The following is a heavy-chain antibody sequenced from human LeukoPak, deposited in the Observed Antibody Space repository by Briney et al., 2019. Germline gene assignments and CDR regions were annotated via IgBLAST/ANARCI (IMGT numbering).Heavy chain of an antibody. D-gene: IGHD1-26*01. V-gene: IGHV4-30-2*01. CDR3: AREYSGSPTV. Sequence: SETLSLTCTVSGGSISSGGYYWSWIRQPPGKGLEWIGYIYHSGSTYYNPSLKSRVTISVDRSKNQFSLKLSSVTAADTAVYYCAREYSGSPTVWGQGTMVTVSS. CDR2: IYHSGST. J-gene: IGHJ3*01. CDR1: GGSISSGGYY.